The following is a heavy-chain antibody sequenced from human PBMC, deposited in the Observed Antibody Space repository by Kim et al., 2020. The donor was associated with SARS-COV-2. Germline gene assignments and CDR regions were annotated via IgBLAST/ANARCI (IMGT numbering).Heavy chain of an antibody. CDR3: ARVYDYGSGSFGMDV. V-gene: IGHV3-21*01. D-gene: IGHD3-10*01. J-gene: IGHJ6*02. Sequence: DSVKCRFTISRDNAKNSLNLQMNSLRAEDSAVYYCARVYDYGSGSFGMDVWGQGTTVTVSS.